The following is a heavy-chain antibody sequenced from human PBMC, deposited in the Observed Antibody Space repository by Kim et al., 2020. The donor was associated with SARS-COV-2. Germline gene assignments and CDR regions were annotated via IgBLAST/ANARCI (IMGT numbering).Heavy chain of an antibody. CDR3: ARDWDSSGWYDY. J-gene: IGHJ4*02. Sequence: GGSLRLSCAASGFTFSSYSMNWVRQAPGKGLEWVSSISSSSSYIYDADSVKGRFTISRDNAKNSLYLQMNSLRAEDTAVYYCARDWDSSGWYDYWGQGTLVTVSS. V-gene: IGHV3-21*01. CDR2: ISSSSSYI. D-gene: IGHD6-19*01. CDR1: GFTFSSYS.